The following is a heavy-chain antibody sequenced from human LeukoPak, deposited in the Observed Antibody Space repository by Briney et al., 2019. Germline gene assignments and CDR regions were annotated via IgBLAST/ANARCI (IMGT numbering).Heavy chain of an antibody. CDR3: AREGLGELTLDC. D-gene: IGHD3-16*01. V-gene: IGHV1-18*01. J-gene: IGHJ4*02. CDR2: ISTDNGDT. CDR1: GYTFTSYG. Sequence: EASVKVSCKASGYTFTSYGISWVRQAPGQGLEWMGWISTDNGDTNYAQKLQGRVTMTTDTSTSTAYMELRSLRSDDTAVYYCAREGLGELTLDCWGQGTLVTVSS.